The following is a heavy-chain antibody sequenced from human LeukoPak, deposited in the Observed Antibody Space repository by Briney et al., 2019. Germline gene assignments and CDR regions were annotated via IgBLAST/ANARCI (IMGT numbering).Heavy chain of an antibody. CDR2: IIPIFGTA. Sequence: SVKVSCTASGGTFISYAISWVRQAPGQGLEWMGGIIPIFGTANYAQKFQGRVTITADESTSTAYMELSSLRSEDTAVYYCARGNPDQYGMDVWGQGTTVTVSS. V-gene: IGHV1-69*13. J-gene: IGHJ6*02. D-gene: IGHD2/OR15-2a*01. CDR3: ARGNPDQYGMDV. CDR1: GGTFISYA.